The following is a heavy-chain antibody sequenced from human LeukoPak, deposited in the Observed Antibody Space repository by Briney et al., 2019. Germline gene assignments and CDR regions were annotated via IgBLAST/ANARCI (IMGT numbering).Heavy chain of an antibody. J-gene: IGHJ4*02. CDR3: ARDRCSGGSCLFYYFDN. CDR2: ISGSIGST. D-gene: IGHD2-15*01. CDR1: GFTFSSYA. Sequence: PGGSLRLSCAASGFTFSSYAMNWVRQAPGKGLEWVSTISGSIGSTYYADSAKGRFTISRDNSKNTLYLQMNSLRAEDTAVYYCARDRCSGGSCLFYYFDNWGQGTLVTVSS. V-gene: IGHV3-23*01.